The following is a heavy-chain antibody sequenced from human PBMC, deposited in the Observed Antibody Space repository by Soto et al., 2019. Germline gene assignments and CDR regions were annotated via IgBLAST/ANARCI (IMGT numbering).Heavy chain of an antibody. D-gene: IGHD2-2*01. CDR2: ISYDGTNE. CDR1: GFTFSGCA. V-gene: IGHV3-30-3*01. Sequence: TGGSLRLSCVASGFTFSGCAMHWVRQAPGKGLEWVALISYDGTNEYYADSVKGRFTISRDNSKNTQFLQMNSLRPDDAAVYYCARGGGGYHYYGMDVWGQGTTVTVSS. J-gene: IGHJ6*02. CDR3: ARGGGGYHYYGMDV.